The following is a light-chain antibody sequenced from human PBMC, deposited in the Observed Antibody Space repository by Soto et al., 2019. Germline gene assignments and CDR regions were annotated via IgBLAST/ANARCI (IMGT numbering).Light chain of an antibody. Sequence: DIQLTQSPSSLSASIGDRVTITCRASQSFSTYLNWYQQKPGKAPKLLIYAASVLQSGVPSRFRGSGSGPDFTLTISNLQPEDLATYYCQQSYSTPLTFGGGTKVDIK. J-gene: IGKJ4*01. CDR2: AAS. CDR1: QSFSTY. CDR3: QQSYSTPLT. V-gene: IGKV1-39*01.